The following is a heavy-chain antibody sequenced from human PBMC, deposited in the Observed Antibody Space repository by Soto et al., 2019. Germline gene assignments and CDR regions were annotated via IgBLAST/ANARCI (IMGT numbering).Heavy chain of an antibody. V-gene: IGHV3-30*03. CDR2: ISYDGSNK. CDR1: GFTFSSYG. D-gene: IGHD3-10*01. Sequence: GGSLRLSCAASGFTFSSYGMHWVRQAPGKGLEWVAVISYDGSNKYYADSVKGRFTISRDNSKNTLYLQMNSLRAEDTAVYYCASFAGFGELRLYYYYYMDVWGKGTTVTVSS. J-gene: IGHJ6*03. CDR3: ASFAGFGELRLYYYYYMDV.